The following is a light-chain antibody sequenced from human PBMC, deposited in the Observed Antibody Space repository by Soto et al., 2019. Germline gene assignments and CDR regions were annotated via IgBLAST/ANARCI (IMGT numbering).Light chain of an antibody. J-gene: IGLJ1*01. CDR2: EGS. Sequence: QSALTQPASVSGSPGQSITISCTGTSSDVGSYNLVSWYQQHPGKAPKLMIYEGSKRPSGVSNRFSGSKSGNTASLTISGLQAEDEADYYCCSYAGSSTYYVFVTGTKVTVL. V-gene: IGLV2-23*01. CDR3: CSYAGSSTYYV. CDR1: SSDVGSYNL.